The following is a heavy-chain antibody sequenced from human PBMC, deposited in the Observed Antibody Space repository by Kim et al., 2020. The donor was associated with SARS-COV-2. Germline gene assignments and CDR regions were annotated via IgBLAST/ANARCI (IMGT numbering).Heavy chain of an antibody. V-gene: IGHV3-33*05. J-gene: IGHJ6*02. CDR2: ISYDGSNK. CDR1: GFTFSSYG. D-gene: IGHD1-26*01. CDR3: ARASPVGATTWGDYYYYYGMDV. Sequence: GGSLRLSCAASGFTFSSYGMHWVRQAPGKGLEWVAVISYDGSNKYYADSVKGRFTISRDNSKNTLYLQMNSLRAEDTAVYYCARASPVGATTWGDYYYYYGMDVWGQGTTVTVSS.